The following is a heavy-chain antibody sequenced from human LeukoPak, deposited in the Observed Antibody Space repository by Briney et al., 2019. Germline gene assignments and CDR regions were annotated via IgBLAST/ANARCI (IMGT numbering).Heavy chain of an antibody. D-gene: IGHD3-22*01. CDR2: IKQDGSEK. Sequence: GGSLRLSCAASGFTFSSYWMSWVRQAPGKGLEWVANIKQDGSEKYYVDSVKGRFTISRDNAKNSLYLQMNSLRAEDTAVYYCARVLRYDNSGHDSFDIWGQGTMVTVSS. J-gene: IGHJ3*02. CDR1: GFTFSSYW. CDR3: ARVLRYDNSGHDSFDI. V-gene: IGHV3-7*01.